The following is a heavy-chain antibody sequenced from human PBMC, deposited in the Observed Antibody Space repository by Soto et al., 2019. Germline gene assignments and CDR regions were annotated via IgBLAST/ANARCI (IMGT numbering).Heavy chain of an antibody. Sequence: GASVKVSCKASGYTFTSYSMHWVRQAPGQRLEWMGWINAGNGNTEYSQKFQGRVTITRDTSASTAYMELSSLRSEDTAVYYCARVGFGELFSFWGQGTLVTVSS. J-gene: IGHJ4*02. CDR2: INAGNGNT. CDR1: GYTFTSYS. V-gene: IGHV1-3*01. D-gene: IGHD3-10*01. CDR3: ARVGFGELFSF.